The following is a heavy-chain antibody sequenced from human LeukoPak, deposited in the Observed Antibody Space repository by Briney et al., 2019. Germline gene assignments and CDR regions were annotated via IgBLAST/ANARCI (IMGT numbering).Heavy chain of an antibody. D-gene: IGHD3-22*01. V-gene: IGHV1-2*02. CDR2: INPSSGGT. CDR3: ARGYHYDSSGYPFDY. J-gene: IGHJ4*02. CDR1: GYTFTGYY. Sequence: ASVKVSCKASGYTFTGYYIHWVRQAPGQGLEWMGWINPSSGGTNYAQKFQGRVTMTTDTSTSTAYMELRSLRSDDTAVYYCARGYHYDSSGYPFDYWGQGTLVTVSS.